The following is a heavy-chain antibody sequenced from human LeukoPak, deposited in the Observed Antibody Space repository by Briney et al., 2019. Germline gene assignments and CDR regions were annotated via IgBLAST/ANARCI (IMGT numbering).Heavy chain of an antibody. J-gene: IGHJ4*02. CDR2: ISYDGSNK. CDR1: GFTFSSYA. V-gene: IGHV3-30*04. CDR3: ASAYYGSGSYYDY. D-gene: IGHD3-10*01. Sequence: PGGHQRLSCAAPGFTFSSYAMHWVRQAPRKGLERVAVISYDGSNKYYADSVKGRFTISRDNSKNTLYLQMNSLRAEDTAVYYFASAYYGSGSYYDYWGQGTLVTVSS.